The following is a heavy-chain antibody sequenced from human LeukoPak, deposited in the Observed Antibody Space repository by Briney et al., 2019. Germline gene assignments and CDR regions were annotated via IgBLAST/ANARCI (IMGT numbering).Heavy chain of an antibody. CDR1: NYSISNSLY. D-gene: IGHD4-17*01. CDR2: IYRSGST. V-gene: IGHV4-38-2*02. Sequence: PSETLSLTCSGSNYSISNSLYWGWLQQPPGKGLEWIGSIYRSGSTFYNPPLKSRVTISLDTSKNQFSLKLSSVTAADTAVYFCERGTYGYYMDVWGKGTTVTVSS. J-gene: IGHJ6*03. CDR3: ERGTYGYYMDV.